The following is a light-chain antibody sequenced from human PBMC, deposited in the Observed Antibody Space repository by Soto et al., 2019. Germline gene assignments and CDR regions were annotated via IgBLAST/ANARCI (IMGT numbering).Light chain of an antibody. Sequence: QSVLTQPPSASGSPGQSVTISCTGTSSDVGGYNYVSWYQQHPGKAPKLMIYEVSKRPSGVPDRFSGSKSGNTASLTVSGLQAEDKADYYCSSYAGSNNPYVFGTGTKVTVL. J-gene: IGLJ1*01. V-gene: IGLV2-8*01. CDR2: EVS. CDR3: SSYAGSNNPYV. CDR1: SSDVGGYNY.